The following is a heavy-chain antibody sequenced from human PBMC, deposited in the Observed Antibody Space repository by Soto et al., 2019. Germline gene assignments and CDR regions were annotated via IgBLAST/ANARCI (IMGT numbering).Heavy chain of an antibody. CDR2: INPGSGDT. CDR3: ARAPHCPTPNCYPGRWFDS. Sequence: ASVKVSCKASGYTFSDYGLHWVRQAPGQRPEWTGWINPGSGDTKYSQNFQGRVTFTRDTFASIGYMELSSLTSEDTAVYYCARAPHCPTPNCYPGRWFDSWGQGTPVTVSS. V-gene: IGHV1-3*01. D-gene: IGHD2-2*01. J-gene: IGHJ5*01. CDR1: GYTFSDYG.